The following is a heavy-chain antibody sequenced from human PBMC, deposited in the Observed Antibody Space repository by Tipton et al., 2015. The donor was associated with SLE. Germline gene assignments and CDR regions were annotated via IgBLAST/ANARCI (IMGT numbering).Heavy chain of an antibody. D-gene: IGHD6-13*01. J-gene: IGHJ4*02. CDR1: GGSISSHY. CDR2: IYYSGST. CDR3: ASIAAAGSDFDY. Sequence: TLSLTCTVSGGSISSHYWSWIRQPPGKGLEWIGYIYYSGSTNYNPSLKNRVTISVDTSKNQFSLKLSSVTAADTAVYYCASIAAAGSDFDYWGQGTLVTVSS. V-gene: IGHV4-59*11.